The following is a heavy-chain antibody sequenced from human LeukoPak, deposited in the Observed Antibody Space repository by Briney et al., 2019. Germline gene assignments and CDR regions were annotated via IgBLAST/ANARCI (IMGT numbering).Heavy chain of an antibody. CDR1: GGSITITNY. V-gene: IGHV4-4*02. Sequence: KPSETLSLTCGVSGGSITITNYWTWVRQPPGKGLEWIGEVNLQGSTNYNPSLMGRVAISVDTSENHISLQSTSVTAADTAVYYCAREGGPYRPLDYSGQGTLVTVSS. CDR3: AREGGPYRPLDY. J-gene: IGHJ4*02. CDR2: VNLQGST.